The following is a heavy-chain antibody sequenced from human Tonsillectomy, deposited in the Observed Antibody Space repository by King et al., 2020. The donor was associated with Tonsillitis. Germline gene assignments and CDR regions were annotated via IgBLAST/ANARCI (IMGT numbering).Heavy chain of an antibody. CDR2: IYHSGTT. V-gene: IGHV4-4*02. J-gene: IGHJ4*02. Sequence: VQLQESGPGLVKPSGTLSLTCAVSGGSISSGNWWSWVRQPPGKGLEWIGEIYHSGTTNYNPSLKSRVPISVAKSKNQFSLNLSSVTAEDTAVIYCARGPAWSGEGHFDYWGQGTLVTVSS. D-gene: IGHD3-10*01. CDR3: ARGPAWSGEGHFDY. CDR1: GGSISSGNW.